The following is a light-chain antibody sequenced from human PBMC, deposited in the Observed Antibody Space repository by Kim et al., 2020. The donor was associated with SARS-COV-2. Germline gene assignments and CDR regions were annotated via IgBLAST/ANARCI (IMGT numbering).Light chain of an antibody. V-gene: IGKV3-20*01. CDR3: HQYGDSPDT. CDR1: QSVGSNY. J-gene: IGKJ2*01. CDR2: GAS. Sequence: PGERATLSCRASQSVGSNYLAWYQQKPGQAPRFVMYGASSRATDIPDRFSGSGSGTDFTLTINRLEPEDFAVYYCHQYGDSPDTFGQGTKLE.